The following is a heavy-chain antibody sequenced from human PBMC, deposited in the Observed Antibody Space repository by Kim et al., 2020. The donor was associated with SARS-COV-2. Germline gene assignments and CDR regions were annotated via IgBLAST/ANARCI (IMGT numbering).Heavy chain of an antibody. D-gene: IGHD6-19*01. CDR2: T. Sequence: TSHNPSLESRVTMSVDPSKRQFSLKLISVTAADTAIYYCARDLVSVTGYFDYWGQGTLVTVSS. V-gene: IGHV4-4*07. J-gene: IGHJ4*02. CDR3: ARDLVSVTGYFDY.